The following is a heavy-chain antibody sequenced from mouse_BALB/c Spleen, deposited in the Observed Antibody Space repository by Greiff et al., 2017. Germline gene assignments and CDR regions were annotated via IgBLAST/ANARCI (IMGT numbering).Heavy chain of an antibody. Sequence: EVKLVESGAELVKPGASVKLSCTASGFNIKDTYMHWVKQRPEQGLEWIGRIDPANGNTKYDPKFQGKATITADTSSNTAYLQLSSLTSEDTAVYYCARDGYYGWFDYWGQGTTLQSPQ. J-gene: IGHJ2*01. CDR2: IDPANGNT. CDR1: GFNIKDTY. D-gene: IGHD2-3*01. V-gene: IGHV14-3*02. CDR3: ARDGYYGWFDY.